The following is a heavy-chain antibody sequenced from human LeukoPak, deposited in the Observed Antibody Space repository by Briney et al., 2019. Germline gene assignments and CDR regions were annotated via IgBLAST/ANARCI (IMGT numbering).Heavy chain of an antibody. CDR2: INPSGGST. CDR3: ARDRVPFRGYSYGTDAFDI. J-gene: IGHJ3*02. V-gene: IGHV1-46*01. CDR1: GYTFTSYY. Sequence: ASVTVSCKASGYTFTSYYMHWVRQAPGQGLEWMGIINPSGGSTSYAQKFQGRVTMTRDTSTSTVYMELSSLRSEDTAVYYCARDRVPFRGYSYGTDAFDIWGQGTMVTVSS. D-gene: IGHD5-18*01.